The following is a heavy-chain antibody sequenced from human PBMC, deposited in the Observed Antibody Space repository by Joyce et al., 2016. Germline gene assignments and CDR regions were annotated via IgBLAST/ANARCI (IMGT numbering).Heavy chain of an antibody. CDR1: GFTFSSYA. V-gene: IGHV3-23*01. J-gene: IGHJ4*02. CDR3: AKGTYYDFWNSYNDY. CDR2: ISGSGGST. Sequence: EVQLLESGGGLVQPGGSLRLSCAASGFTFSSYAMSWVRQAPGKGLEGVSAISGSGGSTYYADSVKGRFTISRDNSKNTLYLQMNSLRAEDTAVYYCAKGTYYDFWNSYNDYWGQGTLVTVSS. D-gene: IGHD3-3*01.